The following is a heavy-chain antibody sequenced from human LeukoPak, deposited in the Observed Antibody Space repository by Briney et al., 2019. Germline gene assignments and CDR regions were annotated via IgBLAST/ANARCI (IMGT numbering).Heavy chain of an antibody. D-gene: IGHD6-13*01. V-gene: IGHV1-8*01. CDR3: ARAPPYSTKLRY. J-gene: IGHJ4*02. Sequence: ASVKVSCKASGYTFTSYDINWVRQATGQGLEWMGWMNPNSGNTGYAKKFQGRVTMTRNTSISTAYMELSSLRSEDTAVYYCARAPPYSTKLRYWGQGTLVTVSS. CDR2: MNPNSGNT. CDR1: GYTFTSYD.